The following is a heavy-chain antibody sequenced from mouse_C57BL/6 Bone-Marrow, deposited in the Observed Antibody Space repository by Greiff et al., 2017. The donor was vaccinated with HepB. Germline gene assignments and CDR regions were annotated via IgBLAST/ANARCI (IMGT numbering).Heavy chain of an antibody. D-gene: IGHD1-1*01. V-gene: IGHV14-4*01. Sequence: VQLQQSGAELVRPGASVKLSCTASGFDIKDDYMHWVKQRPEQGLEWIGWIDPENGDTEYASKFQGKATITADTSSNTAYLQLSSLTSEDTAVYYCTTPITTVVATNYWGQGTTLTVSS. CDR3: TTPITTVVATNY. CDR1: GFDIKDDY. CDR2: IDPENGDT. J-gene: IGHJ2*01.